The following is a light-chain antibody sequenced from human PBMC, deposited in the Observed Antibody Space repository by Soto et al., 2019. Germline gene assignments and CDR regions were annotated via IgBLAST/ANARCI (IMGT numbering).Light chain of an antibody. CDR2: WAS. Sequence: DIVMTQSPDSVTASLGERATINCKYSQSVLYSSNNKNYLAWYQQKPGQPPNLLIYWASTRESGVPDRFSGSETGTNYTLTISSLQAEDVAVYFCQQYYSSPRTFGQGTRVEIK. CDR1: QSVLYSSNNKNY. J-gene: IGKJ1*01. V-gene: IGKV4-1*01. CDR3: QQYYSSPRT.